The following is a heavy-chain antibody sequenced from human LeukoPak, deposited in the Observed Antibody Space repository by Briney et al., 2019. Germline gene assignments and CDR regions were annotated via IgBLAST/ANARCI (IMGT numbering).Heavy chain of an antibody. CDR1: GGSFSGYY. D-gene: IGHD5-12*01. J-gene: IGHJ4*02. Sequence: SETLSLTCAVHGGSFSGYYWTWIRQPPGKGLEWIGEINHSGTTNYNPSLKSRVTISVDTSKNQFSLKLTSVTAADTAVYYCARRKGKVAMIRRYFDYWGQGTLVTVSS. CDR2: INHSGTT. V-gene: IGHV4-34*01. CDR3: ARRKGKVAMIRRYFDY.